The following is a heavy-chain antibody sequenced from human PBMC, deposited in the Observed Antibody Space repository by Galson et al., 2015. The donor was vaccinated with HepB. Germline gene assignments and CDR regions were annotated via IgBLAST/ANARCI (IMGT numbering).Heavy chain of an antibody. J-gene: IGHJ4*02. CDR3: AREGMDYYDSSGFPYFDY. Sequence: SLRLSCAASGFTFSSYSMNWVRQAPGKGLEWVSSISSSSSYIYYADSVKGRFTISRDSAKNSLYLQMNSLRAEDTAVYYCAREGMDYYDSSGFPYFDYWGQGTLVTVSS. V-gene: IGHV3-21*01. D-gene: IGHD3-22*01. CDR2: ISSSSSYI. CDR1: GFTFSSYS.